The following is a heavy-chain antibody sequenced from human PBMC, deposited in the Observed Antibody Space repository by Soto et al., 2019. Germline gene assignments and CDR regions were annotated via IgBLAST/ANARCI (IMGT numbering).Heavy chain of an antibody. CDR3: ARDCNYDSSGYYGTCGAFDI. J-gene: IGHJ3*02. Sequence: SETLSLTCTVSGGSISSVGYYWNWIRQHPGKGLVWIGYIFYSGSTSYNPSLKSRVTISVDTSKNQFSLKLSSVTAADTAVYYCARDCNYDSSGYYGTCGAFDIWGQGTMVTVSS. CDR2: IFYSGST. D-gene: IGHD3-22*01. V-gene: IGHV4-31*02. CDR1: GGSISSVGYY.